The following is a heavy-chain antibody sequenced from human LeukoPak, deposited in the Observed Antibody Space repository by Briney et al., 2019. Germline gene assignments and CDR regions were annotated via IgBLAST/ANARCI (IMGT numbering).Heavy chain of an antibody. CDR1: GYTFTSYD. CDR2: MNPNSGNT. J-gene: IGHJ5*02. CDR3: ARRYCSSTSCYTRGHNWFDP. Sequence: ASVKVSCKASGYTFTSYDINWVRQATGQGLEWMGWMNPNSGNTGYAQKFQGRVTITTDESTSTAYMELSSLRSEDTAVYYCARRYCSSTSCYTRGHNWFDPWGQGTLVTVSS. D-gene: IGHD2-2*02. V-gene: IGHV1-8*01.